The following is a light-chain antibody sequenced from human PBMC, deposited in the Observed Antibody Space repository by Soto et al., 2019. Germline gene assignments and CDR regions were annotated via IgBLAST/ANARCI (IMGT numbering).Light chain of an antibody. Sequence: EIVMTQSPATLSVSPGERATLSFRASQSVSSNLAWYQQKPGQAPRLLIYGASTRATGIPARFSGSGSGTEFTLTISSLQSEDFAVYYCQQYNNWPGTFGQGTRWIS. CDR1: QSVSSN. CDR2: GAS. CDR3: QQYNNWPGT. V-gene: IGKV3-15*01. J-gene: IGKJ1*01.